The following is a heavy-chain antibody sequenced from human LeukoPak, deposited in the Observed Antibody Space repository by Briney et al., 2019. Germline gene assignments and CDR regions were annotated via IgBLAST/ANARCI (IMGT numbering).Heavy chain of an antibody. CDR3: ARVATYYDILTGYSPVTDV. Sequence: ASVKVSCKASGYTFTSYGISWVRQAPGQGLEWMGRINPNSGGTNYAQKFQGRVTMTRDTSISTAYMELSRLRSDDTAVYYCARVATYYDILTGYSPVTDVWGQGTTVTVSS. CDR2: INPNSGGT. CDR1: GYTFTSYG. J-gene: IGHJ6*02. V-gene: IGHV1-2*06. D-gene: IGHD3-9*01.